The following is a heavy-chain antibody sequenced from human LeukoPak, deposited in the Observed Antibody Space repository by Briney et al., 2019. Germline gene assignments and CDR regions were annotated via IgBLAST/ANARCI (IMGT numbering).Heavy chain of an antibody. Sequence: ASVKVSCKASGYTFTGYYMHWVRQAPGQGLEWMGWINPNSGGTNYAQKFQGRVTMTRDTSISTAYMELSRLRSDDTAVYYCARDLGAGGGGKNWSDPWGQGTLVTVSS. CDR2: INPNSGGT. CDR3: ARDLGAGGGGKNWSDP. V-gene: IGHV1-2*02. CDR1: GYTFTGYY. J-gene: IGHJ5*02. D-gene: IGHD1-26*01.